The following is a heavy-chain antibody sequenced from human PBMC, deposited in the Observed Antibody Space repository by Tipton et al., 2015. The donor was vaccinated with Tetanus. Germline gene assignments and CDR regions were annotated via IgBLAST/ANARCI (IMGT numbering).Heavy chain of an antibody. CDR1: GGSINNNNDF. CDR3: ARERIEAFYYHGLDV. Sequence: TLSLTCTVSGGSINNNNDFWGWIRQPPGKGLEWIASIHYTGSTYYNPSLKSRVSIFVDTSKNQFSLQLAFVTAADTAIYYCARERIEAFYYHGLDVWGPGTTVTVS. CDR2: IHYTGST. V-gene: IGHV4-39*07. J-gene: IGHJ6*02. D-gene: IGHD2-21*01.